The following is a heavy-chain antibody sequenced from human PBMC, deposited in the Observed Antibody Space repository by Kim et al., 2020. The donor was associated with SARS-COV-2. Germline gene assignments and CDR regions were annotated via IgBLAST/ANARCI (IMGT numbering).Heavy chain of an antibody. Sequence: SETLSLTCTVSGGSISNYYWSWIRQPAGKGLEWIGRIYASGSTNYNPSLKSRVTMSVDTSKNQFSLKLSSVTAADTAVYYCARAGSSTWTYWYFDLWGRGTLVTVSS. CDR2: IYASGST. D-gene: IGHD6-13*01. V-gene: IGHV4-4*07. J-gene: IGHJ2*01. CDR1: GGSISNYY. CDR3: ARAGSSTWTYWYFDL.